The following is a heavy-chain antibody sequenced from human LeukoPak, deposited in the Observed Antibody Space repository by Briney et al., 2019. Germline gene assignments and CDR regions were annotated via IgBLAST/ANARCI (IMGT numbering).Heavy chain of an antibody. CDR2: ISWNSGSI. D-gene: IGHD3-3*01. CDR3: AKAQAYYDFWSGSHGPFDY. CDR1: GFTFDDYA. J-gene: IGHJ4*02. Sequence: GGSLRLSCAASGFTFDDYAMHWVRQAPGKGLEWVSGISWNSGSIGYADSVKGRFTISRDNAENSLYLQMNSLRAEDTALYYCAKAQAYYDFWSGSHGPFDYWGQGTLVTVSS. V-gene: IGHV3-9*01.